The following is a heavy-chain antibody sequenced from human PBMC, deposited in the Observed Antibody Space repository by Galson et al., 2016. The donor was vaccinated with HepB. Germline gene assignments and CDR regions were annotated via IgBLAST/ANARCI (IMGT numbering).Heavy chain of an antibody. Sequence: SVKVSCKGSGYTFLNYGINWVRQAPGRGLEWMGWITAYNIKTSHLDSLPDRLILTTDTSTNTAYMQLTNLRSDDTAVYFCARDREPFSWDDYISPLPLDPWGQGTLVTVSS. D-gene: IGHD5-12*01. V-gene: IGHV1-18*01. CDR1: GYTFLNYG. CDR2: ITAYNIKT. J-gene: IGHJ5*02. CDR3: ARDREPFSWDDYISPLPLDP.